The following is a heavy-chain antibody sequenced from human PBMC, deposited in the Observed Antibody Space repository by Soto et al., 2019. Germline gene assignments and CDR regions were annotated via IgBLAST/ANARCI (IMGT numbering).Heavy chain of an antibody. CDR3: ASRVPHGTYGAPYFQH. CDR2: ITASGGNT. D-gene: IGHD1-26*01. CDR1: GFNFRSYG. V-gene: IGHV3-23*01. J-gene: IGHJ1*01. Sequence: QPGGSLRLSCTASGFNFRSYGMSWVRQAPGKGLEWVSGITASGGNTYYTDSVKGRFTISRDNSKNTLYLQMSGPRAEDTAVYYCASRVPHGTYGAPYFQHWGQGTLVTVSS.